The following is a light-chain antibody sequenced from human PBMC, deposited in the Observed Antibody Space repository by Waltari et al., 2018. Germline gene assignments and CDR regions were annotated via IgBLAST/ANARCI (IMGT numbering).Light chain of an antibody. V-gene: IGLV3-1*01. Sequence: SYEVTQPPSVSVSPGQTASITCSGDKWGEKYACWYQQKPGQSPVLVIYQDDKRPSGIPERFSGSNFGNTATLTISGTQPMDEADYYCQAWGSTSFVFGTGTKVTVL. J-gene: IGLJ1*01. CDR3: QAWGSTSFV. CDR1: KWGEKY. CDR2: QDD.